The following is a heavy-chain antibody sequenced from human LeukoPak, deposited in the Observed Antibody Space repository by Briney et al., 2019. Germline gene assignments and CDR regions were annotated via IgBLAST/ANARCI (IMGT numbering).Heavy chain of an antibody. D-gene: IGHD3-22*01. CDR1: GGTFSSYA. J-gene: IGHJ4*02. CDR3: ARDSGEYDYDSSGFPY. CDR2: IIPIFGTA. V-gene: IGHV1-69*05. Sequence: SVKVSCKASGGTFSSYALSWVRQAPGQGLEWMGRIIPIFGTANYAQKFEGRVTITTDESTSTAYMELSSLRSEDTAVYYCARDSGEYDYDSSGFPYWGQGTLVTVSS.